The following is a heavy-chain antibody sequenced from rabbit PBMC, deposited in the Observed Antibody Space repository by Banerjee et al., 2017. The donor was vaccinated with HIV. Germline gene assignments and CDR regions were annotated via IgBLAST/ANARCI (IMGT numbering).Heavy chain of an antibody. CDR2: IDPVFSST. Sequence: QEQLVESGGGLVQPGGSLKLSCKASGFDFSSYGVSWVRQAPGKGLEWIGYIDPVFSSTDSASWVNGRFTISSHNAQNTLYLQLNSLTAADTATYFCVRGYASGGGGWYFNLWGPGTLVTVS. CDR3: VRGYASGGGGWYFNL. V-gene: IGHV1S47*01. CDR1: GFDFSSYG. J-gene: IGHJ4*01. D-gene: IGHD1-1*01.